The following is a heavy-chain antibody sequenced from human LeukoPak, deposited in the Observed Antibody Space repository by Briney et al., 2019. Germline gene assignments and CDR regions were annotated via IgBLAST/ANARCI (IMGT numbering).Heavy chain of an antibody. CDR3: ARGYNSGYEY. D-gene: IGHD1-14*01. J-gene: IGHJ4*02. V-gene: IGHV1-2*06. Sequence: ASVKVSCKASGYTFTASHLHWVRQALGQGLEWMGRIKPNNGNTSYAQKFQGRVTMTRDTSLSTIYMELNSLRFDDTAVYYCARGYNSGYEYWGQGTPVTVSS. CDR1: GYTFTASH. CDR2: IKPNNGNT.